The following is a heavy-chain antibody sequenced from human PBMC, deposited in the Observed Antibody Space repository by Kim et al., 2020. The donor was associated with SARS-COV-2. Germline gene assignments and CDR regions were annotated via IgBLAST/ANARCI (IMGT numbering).Heavy chain of an antibody. J-gene: IGHJ4*02. CDR3: AREGGDGWELLDFDY. CDR1: GYTFTSYG. D-gene: IGHD2-15*01. CDR2: ISAYNGNT. V-gene: IGHV1-18*04. Sequence: ASVKVSCKASGYTFTSYGISWVRQAPGQGLEWMGWISAYNGNTNYAQKLQGRVTMTTDTSTSTAYMELRSLRSDDTAVYYCAREGGDGWELLDFDYWGQGTLVTVSS.